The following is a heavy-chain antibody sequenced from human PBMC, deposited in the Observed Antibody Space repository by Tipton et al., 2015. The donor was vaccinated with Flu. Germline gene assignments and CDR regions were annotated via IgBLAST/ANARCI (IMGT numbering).Heavy chain of an antibody. D-gene: IGHD6-19*01. Sequence: LSLTCAASGFNFGEYWMSWVRHLPGKGLEWVATSTSEGGVNYYADSLRGRFTISRDNGKNSVDLQMSDLRAEDTAVYYCAKEIAVAGTPYFDYWGQGMLVTVSP. CDR1: GFNFGEYW. J-gene: IGHJ4*02. CDR3: AKEIAVAGTPYFDY. CDR2: STSEGGVN. V-gene: IGHV3-7*03.